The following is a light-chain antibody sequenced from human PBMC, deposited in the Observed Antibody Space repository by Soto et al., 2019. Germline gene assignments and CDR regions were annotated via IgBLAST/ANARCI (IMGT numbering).Light chain of an antibody. J-gene: IGKJ4*01. CDR1: QIVTSDY. Sequence: VLTQTPGTLSQSPGQKVTISCRASQIVTSDYLAWYHQAPGQAPRLLIYGASTRATGIPARFSGSGSGTDFTFSVSSLEPEDFGVYYRQQRTGSFGGGTKVDIK. V-gene: IGKV3D-20*02. CDR2: GAS. CDR3: QQRTGS.